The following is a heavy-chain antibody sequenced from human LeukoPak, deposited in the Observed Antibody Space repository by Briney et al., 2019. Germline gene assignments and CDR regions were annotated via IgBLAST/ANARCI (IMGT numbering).Heavy chain of an antibody. D-gene: IGHD3-10*01. CDR1: GFTFSSYG. CDR3: AKETVGSGSPPGY. J-gene: IGHJ4*02. V-gene: IGHV3-30*18. CDR2: ISYDGSNK. Sequence: GGSLRLSCAVSGFTFSSYGMYWVRQAPGKGLEWVAVISYDGSNKYYADSVKGRFTIPRDNSKNTLYLQMNSLRAEDAAVYYCAKETVGSGSPPGYWGQGTLVTVSS.